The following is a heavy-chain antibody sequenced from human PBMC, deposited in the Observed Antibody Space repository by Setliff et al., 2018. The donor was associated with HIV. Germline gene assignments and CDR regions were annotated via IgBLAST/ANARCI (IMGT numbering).Heavy chain of an antibody. D-gene: IGHD3-10*01. CDR1: GFPFSAYA. J-gene: IGHJ4*02. Sequence: GESLKISCEASGFPFSAYAFSWVRQAPGKGLEWVSTSGNGGIIVYTDSVKGRFTMSRDNSKNTLFLVLTSLRPEDTAAYYCAKQVSGYFDYWGQGALVTVSS. V-gene: IGHV3-23*01. CDR2: SGNGGII. CDR3: AKQVSGYFDY.